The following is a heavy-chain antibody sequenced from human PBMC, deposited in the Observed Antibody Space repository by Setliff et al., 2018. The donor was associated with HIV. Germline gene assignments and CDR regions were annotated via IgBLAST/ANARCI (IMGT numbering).Heavy chain of an antibody. Sequence: ASVKVSCKASGYTFTNYDINWVRQATGQGLEWMGRMNPTSGNTEYAQQFQGRVTMTRNTSISTAYMELSSLRSEDTAIYYCARGHSGNDYWGQGTLVTVSS. V-gene: IGHV1-8*02. CDR2: MNPTSGNT. CDR1: GYTFTNYD. D-gene: IGHD1-1*01. J-gene: IGHJ4*02. CDR3: ARGHSGNDY.